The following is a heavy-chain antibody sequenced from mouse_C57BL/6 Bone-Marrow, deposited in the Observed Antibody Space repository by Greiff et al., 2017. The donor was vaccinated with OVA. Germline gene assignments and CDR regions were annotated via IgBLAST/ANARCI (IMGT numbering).Heavy chain of an antibody. Sequence: EVQRVESGGDLVKPGGSLKFSCAASGFTFSSYGMSWVRQTPDKRLEWVATISSGGSYTYYPDSVKGRFTISRDNAKNTLYLQMSSLKSEDTAMYYCARQTAQVTYWGQGTLVTVSA. J-gene: IGHJ3*01. D-gene: IGHD3-2*02. CDR2: ISSGGSYT. V-gene: IGHV5-6*01. CDR3: ARQTAQVTY. CDR1: GFTFSSYG.